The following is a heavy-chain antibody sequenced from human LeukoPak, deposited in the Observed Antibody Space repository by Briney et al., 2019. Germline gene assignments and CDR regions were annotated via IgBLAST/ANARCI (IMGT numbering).Heavy chain of an antibody. CDR1: GFTVSSNY. V-gene: IGHV3-53*01. CDR3: ARVYRHYDYVWGRCRYPDY. Sequence: GGSLRLSCAASGFTVSSNYMSWVRQAPGKGLEWVSVIYSGGSTYYADSVKGRFTISRDNSKNTLYLQMNSLRAEDTAVYYCARVYRHYDYVWGRCRYPDYWGQGTLVTVSS. D-gene: IGHD3-16*02. CDR2: IYSGGST. J-gene: IGHJ4*02.